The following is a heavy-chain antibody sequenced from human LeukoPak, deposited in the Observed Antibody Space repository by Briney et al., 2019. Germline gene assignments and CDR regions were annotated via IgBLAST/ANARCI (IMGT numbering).Heavy chain of an antibody. V-gene: IGHV4-38-2*02. Sequence: SETLSLTCTVSGYSISSGYYWGWIRQPPGKGLEWIGSIYHSGSTYYNPSLKSRVTISVDTSKDQFSLKLSSVTAADTAVYYCASSADGIVGDGPDAFDIWGQGTMVTVSS. CDR2: IYHSGST. D-gene: IGHD1-26*01. J-gene: IGHJ3*02. CDR3: ASSADGIVGDGPDAFDI. CDR1: GYSISSGYY.